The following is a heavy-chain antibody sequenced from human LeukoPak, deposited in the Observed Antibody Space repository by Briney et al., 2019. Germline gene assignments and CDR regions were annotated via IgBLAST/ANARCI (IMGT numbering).Heavy chain of an antibody. V-gene: IGHV1-69*13. Sequence: ASVKFSCKASGGTFSSYAISWVRQAPGQGLEWMGGIIPIFGTANYAQKFQGRVTITADESTSTAYMELSSLRSEDTAVYYCARVYYDSSGFFTDYWGQGTLGTVSS. CDR2: IIPIFGTA. D-gene: IGHD3-22*01. CDR1: GGTFSSYA. CDR3: ARVYYDSSGFFTDY. J-gene: IGHJ4*02.